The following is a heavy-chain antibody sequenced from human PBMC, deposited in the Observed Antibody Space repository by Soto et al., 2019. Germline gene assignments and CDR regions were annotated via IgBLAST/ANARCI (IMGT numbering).Heavy chain of an antibody. CDR2: IYYSGST. J-gene: IGHJ6*02. Sequence: SETLSLTCTVSGGSISSYYWSWIRQPPGKGLEWIGYIYYSGSTNYNPSLKSRVTISVDTSKNQFSLKLSSVTAADTAVYYCARVQHVAGYCISTSCYGRGYGMDVWGQGTTVTVSS. D-gene: IGHD2-2*01. CDR1: GGSISSYY. V-gene: IGHV4-59*01. CDR3: ARVQHVAGYCISTSCYGRGYGMDV.